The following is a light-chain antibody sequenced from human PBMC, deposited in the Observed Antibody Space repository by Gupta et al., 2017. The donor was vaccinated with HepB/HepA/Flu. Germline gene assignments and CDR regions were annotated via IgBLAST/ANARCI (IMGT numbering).Light chain of an antibody. CDR2: DAS. CDR1: QSVSSY. V-gene: IGKV3-11*01. J-gene: IGKJ4*01. CDR3: QQRSHCNRT. Sequence: EIVLTQSPATLSLSPGERATLSCRASQSVSSYLAWYQQKPGQAPRLLIDDASNRATGFPARFSGSGSGTDFTLTISSLEPEDFAVYYCQQRSHCNRTFGGGTKVEIK.